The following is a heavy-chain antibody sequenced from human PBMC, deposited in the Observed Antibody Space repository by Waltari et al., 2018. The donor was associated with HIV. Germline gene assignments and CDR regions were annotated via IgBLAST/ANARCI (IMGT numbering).Heavy chain of an antibody. Sequence: HVQLVQSGAEVRKPGASVKVSCQASGYTFTDNFIHWVLQAPGQGLECMGWIYPNSGDTYYAQKFQGRVTLTRDTSIRTAYMEVTRLTSDDTAIYYCARQMTFFDAFDIWGQGTMVTVSS. J-gene: IGHJ3*02. V-gene: IGHV1-2*02. CDR2: IYPNSGDT. CDR1: GYTFTDNF. CDR3: ARQMTFFDAFDI.